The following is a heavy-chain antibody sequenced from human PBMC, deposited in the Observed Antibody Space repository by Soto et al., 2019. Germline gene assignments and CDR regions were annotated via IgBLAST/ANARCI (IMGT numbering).Heavy chain of an antibody. Sequence: SETLSLTCSVSGGSINSGGFYWSWIRQHPGKGLEWIGFTYYTGSTYYNPSLEGRVSISIDTSKKQFSLKLTSVTAADTAVYYRARIPSDWSFNDWGQGTLVTVSS. CDR2: TYYTGST. CDR3: ARIPSDWSFND. V-gene: IGHV4-31*03. D-gene: IGHD3-9*01. J-gene: IGHJ4*02. CDR1: GGSINSGGFY.